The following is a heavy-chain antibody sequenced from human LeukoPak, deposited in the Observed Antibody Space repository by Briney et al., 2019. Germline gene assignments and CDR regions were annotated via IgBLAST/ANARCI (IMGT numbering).Heavy chain of an antibody. CDR1: GFTVSSNY. J-gene: IGHJ4*02. Sequence: PGGSLRLSCTASGFTVSSNYLSWVRQAPGKGLEWVSVLCSGGSSYYADFVKGRFTISRDNSKNTLYLQMDSLRAEDTAVYYCARGLSGSSSPLYPFDSWGQGALVTVSS. D-gene: IGHD6-6*01. CDR2: LCSGGSS. V-gene: IGHV3-53*01. CDR3: ARGLSGSSSPLYPFDS.